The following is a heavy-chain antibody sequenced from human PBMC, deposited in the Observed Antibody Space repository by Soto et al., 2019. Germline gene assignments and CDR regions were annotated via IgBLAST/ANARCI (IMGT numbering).Heavy chain of an antibody. V-gene: IGHV3-48*02. CDR1: GFTFSSYS. CDR2: ISSSSSTI. CDR3: ARGWATVTKRDAFDI. J-gene: IGHJ3*02. Sequence: GGSLRLSCAASGFTFSSYSMNWVRQAPGKGLEWVSYISSSSSTIYYADSVKGRFTISRDNAKNSLYLQMNSLRDEDTAVYYCARGWATVTKRDAFDIWGQGTMVTVSS. D-gene: IGHD4-17*01.